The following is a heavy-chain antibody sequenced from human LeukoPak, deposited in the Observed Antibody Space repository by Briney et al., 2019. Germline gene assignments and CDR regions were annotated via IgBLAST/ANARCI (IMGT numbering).Heavy chain of an antibody. CDR1: GFTFSSYS. CDR3: AGEVTTIVNGGFDS. J-gene: IGHJ4*02. V-gene: IGHV3-48*01. D-gene: IGHD4-11*01. Sequence: GGSLRLSCAASGFTFSSYSMNWVRQAPGKGLEWVSYISSSSSTIYYADSVKGRFTISRDNAKNSLYLQMNSLRAEDTAVYYCAGEVTTIVNGGFDSWGQGTLVTVSS. CDR2: ISSSSSTI.